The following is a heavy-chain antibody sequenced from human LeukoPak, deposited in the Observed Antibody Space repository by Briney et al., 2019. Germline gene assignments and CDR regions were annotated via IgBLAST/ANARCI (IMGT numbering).Heavy chain of an antibody. CDR2: IYYSGST. D-gene: IGHD4-23*01. Sequence: SETLSLTCTVSGDPISGHSWNWIRQPPGKGLEWIGNIYYSGSTNYNPSLKSRVTISVDTSKNQFSLKLSSVAAADTAVYYCARHHFGGVYNAFDIWGQGTMVTVSS. CDR3: ARHHFGGVYNAFDI. V-gene: IGHV4-59*11. J-gene: IGHJ3*02. CDR1: GDPISGHS.